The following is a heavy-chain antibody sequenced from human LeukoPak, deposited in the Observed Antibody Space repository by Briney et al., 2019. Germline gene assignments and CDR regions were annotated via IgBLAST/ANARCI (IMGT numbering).Heavy chain of an antibody. J-gene: IGHJ6*04. CDR3: AELGITMIGGV. CDR2: ISDNGGNT. D-gene: IGHD3-10*02. CDR1: GFTFSIYG. V-gene: IGHV3-21*01. Sequence: GGSLRLSCAASGFTFSIYGMGWVRQAPGKGLEWVSSISDNGGNTYYADSVKGRFTISGDNAKNSLYLQMNSLRAEDTAVYYCAELGITMIGGVWGKGTTVTISS.